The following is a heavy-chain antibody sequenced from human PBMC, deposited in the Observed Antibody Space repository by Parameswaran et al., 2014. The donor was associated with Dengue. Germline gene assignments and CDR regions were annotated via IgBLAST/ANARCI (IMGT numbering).Heavy chain of an antibody. V-gene: IGHV4-31*03. D-gene: IGHD3-10*01. CDR3: AREGLYGSGSRLYYYYGMDV. CDR2: IYYSGST. CDR1: GGSISSGGYY. J-gene: IGHJ6*02. Sequence: LSCTVSGGSISSGGYYWSWIRQHPGKGLEWIGYIYYSGSTYYNPSLKSRVTISVDTSKNQFSLKLSSVTAADTAVYYCAREGLYGSGSRLYYYYGMDVWGQGTTVTVSS.